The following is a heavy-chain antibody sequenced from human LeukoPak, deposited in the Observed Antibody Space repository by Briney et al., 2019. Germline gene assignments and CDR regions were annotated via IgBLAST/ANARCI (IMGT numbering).Heavy chain of an antibody. J-gene: IGHJ4*02. CDR2: ISSTTSTI. CDR3: ARRHDYFDY. Sequence: GGSLRLSCAASGFTFTDYTMNWVRQAPGKGLEWVSSISSTTSTIYYADSVKGRFTISRDNADNSLYLQMNSLRDEDTAVYYCARRHDYFDYWGQGTLVTVSS. CDR1: GFTFTDYT. V-gene: IGHV3-48*02.